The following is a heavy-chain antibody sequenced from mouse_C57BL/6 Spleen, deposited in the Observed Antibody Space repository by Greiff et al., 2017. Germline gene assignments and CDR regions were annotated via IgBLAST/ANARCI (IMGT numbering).Heavy chain of an antibody. V-gene: IGHV1-82*01. J-gene: IGHJ2*01. CDR3: ALYYDYDDY. CDR1: GYAFSSSW. Sequence: QVQLQQSGPELVKPGASVKISCKASGYAFSSSWMNWVKQRPGKGLEWIGRIYPGDGDTNYNGKFKGKATLTADKSSSTASMQLSSLTSEYSAVYFCALYYDYDDYWGQGTTLTVSS. D-gene: IGHD2-4*01. CDR2: IYPGDGDT.